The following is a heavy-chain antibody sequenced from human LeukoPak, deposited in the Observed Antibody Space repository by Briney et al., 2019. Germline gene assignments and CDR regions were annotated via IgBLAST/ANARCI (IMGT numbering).Heavy chain of an antibody. CDR2: IYYSGST. V-gene: IGHV4-59*01. CDR1: GGSISSYY. CDR3: ARDPVEYSSSDDAFDI. J-gene: IGHJ3*02. Sequence: SETLSLTCTVSGGSISSYYWSWIRQPPGKGLEWIGYIYYSGSTNYNPSLKSRDTISVDTSKNQFSLKLSSVTAADTAVYYCARDPVEYSSSDDAFDIWGQGTMVTVSS. D-gene: IGHD6-6*01.